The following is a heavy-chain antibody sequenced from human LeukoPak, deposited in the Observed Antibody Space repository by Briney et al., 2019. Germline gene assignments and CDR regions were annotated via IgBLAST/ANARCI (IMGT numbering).Heavy chain of an antibody. D-gene: IGHD6-6*01. V-gene: IGHV3-48*01. CDR1: GFTFSTFS. CDR2: IGSTSRST. J-gene: IGHJ4*02. Sequence: PGGSLRLSCAASGFTFSTFSMNWVRQAPGKRLEWLSYIGSTSRSTYYAASVKGRYIISRDNANNSLYLQLSGLKVEDTAVYYCARDRPPRPFDYWGPGVLVTVSS. CDR3: ARDRPPRPFDY.